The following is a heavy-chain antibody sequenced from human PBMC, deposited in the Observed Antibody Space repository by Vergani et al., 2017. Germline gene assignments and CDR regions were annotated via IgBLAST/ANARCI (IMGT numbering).Heavy chain of an antibody. CDR3: ARGSVRFPQLGTTWVQLYYYYYYMDV. D-gene: IGHD6-6*01. CDR1: GGSISSYY. Sequence: QVQLQESGPGLVKPSETLSLTCTVSGGSISSYYWSWIRQPAGKGLEWIGRIYTSGSTNYNPSLKSRVTISVDTSKNQFSLKLSSVTAADTAVYYCARGSVRFPQLGTTWVQLYYYYYYMDVWGKGTTVTVSS. CDR2: IYTSGST. J-gene: IGHJ6*03. V-gene: IGHV4-4*07.